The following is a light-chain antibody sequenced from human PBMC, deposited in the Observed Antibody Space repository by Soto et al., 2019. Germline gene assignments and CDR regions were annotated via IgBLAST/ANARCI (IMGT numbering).Light chain of an antibody. J-gene: IGKJ1*01. CDR3: QQFNTSPWT. CDR1: QTISSW. V-gene: IGKV1-5*03. CDR2: KSS. Sequence: DIQMTQSPSTLSGSVGDRVTITCRASQTISSWLAWYQQKPGRAPKLLIYKSSILESGVPSRFSGSGSGTEFTLTISSLQPDDFATYYCQQFNTSPWTFGQGTKVAIK.